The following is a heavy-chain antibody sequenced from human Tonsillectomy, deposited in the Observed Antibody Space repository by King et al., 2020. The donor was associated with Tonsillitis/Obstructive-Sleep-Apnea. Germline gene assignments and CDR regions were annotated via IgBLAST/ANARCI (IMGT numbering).Heavy chain of an antibody. CDR3: GRDDMDDRYFDY. V-gene: IGHV1-46*01. CDR2: INPSDGIT. D-gene: IGHD2-15*01. Sequence: HVQLVESGAEVKKPGASVKVSCKAYGYTFTRYYIHWVRQAPGQGLEWMGIINPSDGITTYAQKFQGRVTMTRDTSTNTVHMELRSLRSEDTATYYCGRDDMDDRYFDYWGQGTLVTVSS. J-gene: IGHJ4*02. CDR1: GYTFTRYY.